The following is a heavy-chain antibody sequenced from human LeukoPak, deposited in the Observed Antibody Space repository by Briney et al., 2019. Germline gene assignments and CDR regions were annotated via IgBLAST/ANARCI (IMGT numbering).Heavy chain of an antibody. CDR2: ITDSGNTI. Sequence: GGSLRLSCAASGFTFSDYNMNWVRQAPGKGLEWVSYITDSGNTIHYAGSVKGRFTIYRDNAKNSLYLQMNSLRAEDTAVYYCARSIGLTGGGVDVWGQGTTVTVSS. J-gene: IGHJ6*02. V-gene: IGHV3-11*01. CDR1: GFTFSDYN. D-gene: IGHD3-9*01. CDR3: ARSIGLTGGGVDV.